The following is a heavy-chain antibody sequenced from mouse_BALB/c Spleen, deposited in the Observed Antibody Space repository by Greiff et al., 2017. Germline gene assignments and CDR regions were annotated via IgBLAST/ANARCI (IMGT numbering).Heavy chain of an antibody. CDR3: ARLITTGYYAMDY. CDR2: INPSNGRT. D-gene: IGHD2-4*01. V-gene: IGHV1S81*02. Sequence: QVQLQQPGAELVKPGASVKLSCNASGYTFTSYWMHWVKQRPGQGLEWIGEINPSNGRTNYNEKFKSKATLTVDKSSSTAYMQLSSLTSEDSAVYYCARLITTGYYAMDYWGQGTSVTVSS. J-gene: IGHJ4*01. CDR1: GYTFTSYW.